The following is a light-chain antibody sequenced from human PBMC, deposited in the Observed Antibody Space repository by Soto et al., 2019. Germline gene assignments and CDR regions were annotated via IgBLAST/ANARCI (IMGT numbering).Light chain of an antibody. J-gene: IGKJ2*01. CDR2: WAS. CDR3: QQYYSSPHT. CDR1: QSVLYSSNNKNY. Sequence: DIVMTQSPDSLAVSLGERATINCKSSQSVLYSSNNKNYLAWYQQKPGQPPKLLIYWASTRESGVPDRFSTSGCGTDFTLTISSLQAEDVSVDYCQQYYSSPHTFGQGTKLEIK. V-gene: IGKV4-1*01.